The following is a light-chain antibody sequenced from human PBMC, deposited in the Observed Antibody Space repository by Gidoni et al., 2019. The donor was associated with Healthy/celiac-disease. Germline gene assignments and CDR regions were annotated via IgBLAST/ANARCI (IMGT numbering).Light chain of an antibody. CDR3: QQLNSYPRT. V-gene: IGKV1-9*01. Sequence: DIQLTQSPSFLSASVGDRVTITCRASQGISSYLAWYQQKPGKAPKLLIYAASTLQSGGPSRCSGSGSGTEFTLTISSLQPEDYATYYCQQLNSYPRTFGQGTKLEIK. CDR2: AAS. J-gene: IGKJ2*01. CDR1: QGISSY.